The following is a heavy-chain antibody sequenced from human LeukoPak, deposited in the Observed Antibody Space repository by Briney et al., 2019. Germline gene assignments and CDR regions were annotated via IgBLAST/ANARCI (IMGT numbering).Heavy chain of an antibody. Sequence: SETLSLTCTVSGGSISSYYWSWIRQPPGKGLEWIGYIYYSGSTNYNPSLKSRVTISVDTSKNQFSLKLSSVTAADTAVYYCAGLQYYDFWSGYIYWGQGTLVTVSS. CDR2: IYYSGST. D-gene: IGHD3-3*01. V-gene: IGHV4-59*12. J-gene: IGHJ4*02. CDR3: AGLQYYDFWSGYIY. CDR1: GGSISSYY.